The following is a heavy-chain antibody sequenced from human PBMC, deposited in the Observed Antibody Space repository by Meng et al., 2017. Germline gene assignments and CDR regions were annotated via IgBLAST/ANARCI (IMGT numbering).Heavy chain of an antibody. CDR2: IYHSGST. Sequence: QLQLQESGPGLVKPSQTLSLTCAVSGGSISSGGYSWSWIRQPPGKGLEWIGYIYHSGSTYYNPSLKSRVTISVDRSKNQFSLKLSSVTAADTAVYYCARDGGSYDSSGYYYWGQGTLVTVSS. V-gene: IGHV4-30-2*01. D-gene: IGHD3-22*01. J-gene: IGHJ4*02. CDR1: GGSISSGGYS. CDR3: ARDGGSYDSSGYYY.